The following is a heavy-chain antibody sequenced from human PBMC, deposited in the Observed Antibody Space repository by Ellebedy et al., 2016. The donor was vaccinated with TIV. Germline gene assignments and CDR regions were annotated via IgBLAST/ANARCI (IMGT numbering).Heavy chain of an antibody. V-gene: IGHV3-23*01. CDR1: GFTFSSYA. Sequence: GGSLRLXXAASGFTFSSYAMSWVRQAPGKGLEWVSAISGSGGSTYYADSVKGRFTISRDNSKNTLYLQMNSLRAEDTAVYYCAKAPHYDILTGSSYYYYGMDVWGQGTTVTVSS. CDR3: AKAPHYDILTGSSYYYYGMDV. J-gene: IGHJ6*02. D-gene: IGHD3-9*01. CDR2: ISGSGGST.